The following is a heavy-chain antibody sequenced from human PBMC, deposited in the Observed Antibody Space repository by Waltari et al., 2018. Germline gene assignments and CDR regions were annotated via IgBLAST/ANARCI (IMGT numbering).Heavy chain of an antibody. CDR1: GGSISSGSYY. J-gene: IGHJ5*01. CDR3: ARDFASYYSSSWYWFDS. D-gene: IGHD6-13*01. Sequence: VQLQESGPGLVKPSQTLSLTCTVSGGSISSGSYYWSWIRQPAGKGLEWIGRIYTSGSTNYNPSLKSRVTISLDTSKNQFSLKLSSVTAADTAVYYCARDFASYYSSSWYWFDSWGQGTLVTVSS. CDR2: IYTSGST. V-gene: IGHV4-61*02.